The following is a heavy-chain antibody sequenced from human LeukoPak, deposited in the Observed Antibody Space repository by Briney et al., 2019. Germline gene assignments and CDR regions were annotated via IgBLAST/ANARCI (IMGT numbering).Heavy chain of an antibody. CDR3: ARGAAATY. J-gene: IGHJ4*02. CDR1: GGSFSIYY. CDR2: IHYSGSS. D-gene: IGHD6-13*01. V-gene: IGHV4-59*01. Sequence: SETLSLTCTVSGGSFSIYYWSWIRQPAGKGLEWIGYIHYSGSSNYNPSLKSRVTISLDTSKNQFSLKLSSVTAADTAVYYCARGAAATYWGQGTLVTVSS.